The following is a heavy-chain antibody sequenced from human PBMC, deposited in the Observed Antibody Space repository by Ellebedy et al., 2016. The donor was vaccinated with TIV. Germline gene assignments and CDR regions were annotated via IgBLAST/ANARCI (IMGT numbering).Heavy chain of an antibody. Sequence: GGSLRLSXAASGFTFSSYGMHWVRQAPGKGLEWVAVIWYDGSNKYYADSVKGRFTISRDNSKNTLYLQMNSLRAEDTAVYYCTRGSSLSDYWGQGTLVTVSS. CDR3: TRGSSLSDY. CDR1: GFTFSSYG. CDR2: IWYDGSNK. J-gene: IGHJ4*02. V-gene: IGHV3-30*19.